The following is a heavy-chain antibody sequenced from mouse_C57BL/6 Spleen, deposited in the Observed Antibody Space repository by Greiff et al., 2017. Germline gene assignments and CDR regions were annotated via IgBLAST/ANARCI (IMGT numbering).Heavy chain of an antibody. D-gene: IGHD2-4*01. Sequence: EVQGVESGGDLVKPGGSLKLSCAASGFTFSSYGMSWVRQTPDKRLEWVATISSGGSYTYYPDSVKGRFTISRDNAKNTLYLQMSSLKSEDTAMYYCARHYDYDFDYWGQGTTRTVSS. CDR2: ISSGGSYT. J-gene: IGHJ2*01. V-gene: IGHV5-6*01. CDR3: ARHYDYDFDY. CDR1: GFTFSSYG.